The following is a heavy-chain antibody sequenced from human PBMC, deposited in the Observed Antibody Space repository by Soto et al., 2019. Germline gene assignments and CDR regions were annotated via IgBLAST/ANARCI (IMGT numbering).Heavy chain of an antibody. D-gene: IGHD3-10*01. CDR1: GGSISSGYYY. V-gene: IGHV4-30-4*01. CDR3: ARDLMVRGVIMTYYYYGMDV. J-gene: IGHJ6*02. CDR2: IYYSGST. Sequence: SETLSLTCPVSGGSISSGYYYWSWIRQPPGKGLEWIGYIYYSGSTYYNPSLKSRVTISVDTSKNQFSLKLSSVTAADTAVYYCARDLMVRGVIMTYYYYGMDVWGQGTTVTVSS.